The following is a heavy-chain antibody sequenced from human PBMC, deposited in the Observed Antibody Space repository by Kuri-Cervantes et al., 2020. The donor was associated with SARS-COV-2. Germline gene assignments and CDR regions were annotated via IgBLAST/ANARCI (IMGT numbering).Heavy chain of an antibody. CDR1: GGSISSRSYY. Sequence: SETLSLTCSVSGGSISSRSYYWGWIRQPPGKGLEWIGSIYYSGSTKYNPTLKSRVTISVDTSTNQFFLNLTSVTAADTAVYYCARQGGYYGMDVWGQGTTVTVSS. CDR2: IYYSGST. CDR3: ARQGGYYGMDV. D-gene: IGHD3-22*01. J-gene: IGHJ6*02. V-gene: IGHV4-39*01.